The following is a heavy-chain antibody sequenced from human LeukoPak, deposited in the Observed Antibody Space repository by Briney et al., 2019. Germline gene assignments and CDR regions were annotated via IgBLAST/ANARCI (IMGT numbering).Heavy chain of an antibody. D-gene: IGHD3-3*02. Sequence: ASVKVSCKASGYTFASYGVSWVRQAPGQGLEWMGWISAYNGNTNYAQKLQGRVTMTSDTSTSTAYMELRSLRSDDTAVYYCARVHSTIALDCWGQGTLVTVSS. CDR1: GYTFASYG. V-gene: IGHV1-18*01. J-gene: IGHJ4*02. CDR2: ISAYNGNT. CDR3: ARVHSTIALDC.